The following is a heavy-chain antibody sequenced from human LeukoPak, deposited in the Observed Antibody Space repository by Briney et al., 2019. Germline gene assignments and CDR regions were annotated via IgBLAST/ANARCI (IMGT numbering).Heavy chain of an antibody. V-gene: IGHV1-2*02. Sequence: ASVKVSCKASGYTFTGYYIHWARQAPGQGLEWMGWINPNSGGTNYAQKFQGRVTMTRDTSFSTAYMELSRLRSDDTAVYYCARDSHDWNYSGFDPWGQGTLVTVSS. CDR2: INPNSGGT. CDR3: ARDSHDWNYSGFDP. D-gene: IGHD1-7*01. CDR1: GYTFTGYY. J-gene: IGHJ5*02.